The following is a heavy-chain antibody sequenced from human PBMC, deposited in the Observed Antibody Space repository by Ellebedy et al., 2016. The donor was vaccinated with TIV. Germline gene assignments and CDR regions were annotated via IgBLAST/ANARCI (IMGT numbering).Heavy chain of an antibody. D-gene: IGHD3-9*01. Sequence: GGSLRLSCAASGFTFSSYAMSWVRQAPGKGLEWVSVISGSGDNTYYEASVKGRFTISRDNSKNTLYLQMHSLRAEDTAVYYCAKGRYFDYLLPANWFDPWGPGTLVTVSS. J-gene: IGHJ5*02. CDR3: AKGRYFDYLLPANWFDP. CDR2: ISGSGDNT. V-gene: IGHV3-23*01. CDR1: GFTFSSYA.